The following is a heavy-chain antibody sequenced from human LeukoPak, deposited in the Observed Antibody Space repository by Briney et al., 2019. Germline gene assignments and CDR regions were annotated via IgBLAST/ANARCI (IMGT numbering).Heavy chain of an antibody. CDR2: IYYSGST. Sequence: GSLRLSCAASGFSFSTYWMSWVRQAPGKGLEWIGYIYYSGSTNYNPSLKSRVTISVDTSKNQFSLKLSSVTAADTAVYYCAGSYKFAYYYYMDVWGKGTTVTVSS. V-gene: IGHV4-59*01. CDR1: GFSFSTYW. D-gene: IGHD5-24*01. CDR3: AGSYKFAYYYYMDV. J-gene: IGHJ6*03.